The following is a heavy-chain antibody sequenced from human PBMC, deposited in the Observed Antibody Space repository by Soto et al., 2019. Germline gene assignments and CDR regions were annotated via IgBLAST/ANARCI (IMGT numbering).Heavy chain of an antibody. J-gene: IGHJ4*02. D-gene: IGHD1-26*01. V-gene: IGHV3-23*01. CDR3: AKVKEGASDY. Sequence: GGSLRFSCAASGFTFSSYAMSWVRQAPGKGLEWVSIISGSGERTYYADSVKGRFTISRDNSKNTLYLQMNSLRAEDTAVYYCAKVKEGASDYWGQGTLVTVSS. CDR2: ISGSGERT. CDR1: GFTFSSYA.